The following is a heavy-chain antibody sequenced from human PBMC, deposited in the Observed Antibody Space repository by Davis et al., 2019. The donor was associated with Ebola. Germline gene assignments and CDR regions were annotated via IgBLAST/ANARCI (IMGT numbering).Heavy chain of an antibody. V-gene: IGHV3-74*01. CDR1: GFTFTTFY. CDR2: INSDGSSI. Sequence: PGGSLRLSCAVSGFTFTTFYMHWVRQAPGKGLVWVSRINSDGSSINYADSVKGRFTISRDNAKNTLYLQMNSLRAEDTAVYYCARAGEKRNGMDVWGQGTTVTVSS. J-gene: IGHJ6*02. D-gene: IGHD3-16*01. CDR3: ARAGEKRNGMDV.